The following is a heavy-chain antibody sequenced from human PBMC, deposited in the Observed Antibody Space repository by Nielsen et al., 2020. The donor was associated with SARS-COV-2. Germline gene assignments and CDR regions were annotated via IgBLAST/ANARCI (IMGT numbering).Heavy chain of an antibody. V-gene: IGHV1-8*02. Sequence: ASVKVSCKTSGYTFTGYYMHWVRQAPGQGLEWMGWMNPNSGNTGYAQKFQGRVTMTRNTSISTAYMELSSLRSEDTAVYYCAREGVTGDPFDYWGQGTLVTVSS. D-gene: IGHD7-27*01. CDR1: GYTFTGYY. CDR2: MNPNSGNT. CDR3: AREGVTGDPFDY. J-gene: IGHJ4*02.